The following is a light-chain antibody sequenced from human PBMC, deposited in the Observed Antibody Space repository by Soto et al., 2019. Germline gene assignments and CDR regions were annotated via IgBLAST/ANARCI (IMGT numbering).Light chain of an antibody. CDR3: QQYEILPT. V-gene: IGKV1-33*01. CDR1: QNINNY. J-gene: IGKJ5*01. CDR2: DAS. Sequence: DIQITQSKSSLSASVGDRVTITCQASQNINNYLNWYQQKPGRAPKLLIYDASNLEAGVPSRFRGSGSGTDFTFTISRLQPEDIATYYCQQYEILPTFGQGTRLEIK.